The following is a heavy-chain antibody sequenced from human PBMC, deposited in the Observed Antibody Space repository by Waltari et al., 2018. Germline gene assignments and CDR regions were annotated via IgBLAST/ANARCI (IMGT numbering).Heavy chain of an antibody. V-gene: IGHV3-7*04. CDR3: QRGDY. CDR2: MNQDGSGE. J-gene: IGHJ4*02. Sequence: EVQLVESGGGLVQPGGSLRLSCAASGFTLSNFWMSGARQAPGKGLEWVANMNQDGSGEYYVDSVKGRFTISRDNAKNSLYLQMNSLRAEDTAVYYCQRGDYWGQGTLVTVSS. CDR1: GFTLSNFW.